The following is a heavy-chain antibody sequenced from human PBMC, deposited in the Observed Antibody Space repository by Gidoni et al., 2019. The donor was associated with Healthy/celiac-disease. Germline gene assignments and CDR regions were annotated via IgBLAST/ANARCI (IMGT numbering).Heavy chain of an antibody. CDR1: GFTFSSYP. CDR3: SKDPRLWFGDNANWFDP. CDR2: ISGSGGST. Sequence: EVQLLESGVGLVQPGGSLRLSCAASGFTFSSYPMSWVRQAPGKGLEWVSAISGSGGSTYDADSVKGRFTISRDNSKNTLYLQMNSLRAEDTAVYYCSKDPRLWFGDNANWFDPWGQGTLVTVSS. D-gene: IGHD3-10*01. V-gene: IGHV3-23*01. J-gene: IGHJ5*02.